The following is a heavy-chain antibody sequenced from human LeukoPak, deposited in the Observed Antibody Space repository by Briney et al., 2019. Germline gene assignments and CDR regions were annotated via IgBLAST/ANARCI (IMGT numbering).Heavy chain of an antibody. J-gene: IGHJ4*02. CDR3: ARDEGNTGWYTFDY. CDR1: GNSVSSKNGA. V-gene: IGHV6-1*01. Sequence: SQTLSLTCAISGNSVSSKNGAWNWIRQSPSRGLEWLGRTYYRSKWYYDYAESMKGRVTINPDTSKNQFSLQLNPVTPEDTAVYYCARDEGNTGWYTFDYWGQGSLVTVTS. D-gene: IGHD6-19*01. CDR2: TYYRSKWYY.